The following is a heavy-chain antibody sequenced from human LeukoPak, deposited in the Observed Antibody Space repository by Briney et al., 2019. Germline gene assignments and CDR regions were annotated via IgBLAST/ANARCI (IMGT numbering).Heavy chain of an antibody. CDR1: GFTFSSYT. CDR3: ATTHHYYDSSGFYYSSDAFDI. D-gene: IGHD3-22*01. J-gene: IGHJ3*02. CDR2: ISSTSGYT. Sequence: PGGSLRLSCAASGFTFSSYTMNWVRQAPGKGLEWVSSISSTSGYTYYADPVKGRFTNSRDNAKRSLELHMSSLRVEDTAVYYCATTHHYYDSSGFYYSSDAFDIWGQGTMVTVSS. V-gene: IGHV3-21*01.